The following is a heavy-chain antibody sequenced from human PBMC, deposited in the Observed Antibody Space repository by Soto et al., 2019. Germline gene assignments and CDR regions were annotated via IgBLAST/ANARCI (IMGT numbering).Heavy chain of an antibody. Sequence: SETLSLTCTVSGGSISSSSYYWGWIRQPPGKGLEWIGSIYYSGSTYYNPSLKSRVTISVDTSKNQFSLKLSSVTAADTAVYYCARRLAGYSSGWYLAFDIWGQGTMVTVSS. D-gene: IGHD6-19*01. J-gene: IGHJ3*02. CDR3: ARRLAGYSSGWYLAFDI. CDR2: IYYSGST. V-gene: IGHV4-39*01. CDR1: GGSISSSSYY.